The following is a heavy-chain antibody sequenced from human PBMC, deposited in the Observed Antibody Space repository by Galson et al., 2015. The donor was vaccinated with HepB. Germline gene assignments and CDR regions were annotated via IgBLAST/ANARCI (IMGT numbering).Heavy chain of an antibody. CDR2: ISSSSSYI. D-gene: IGHD3-3*01. CDR3: AREGGRFLEWLTNDTPRYFDY. J-gene: IGHJ4*02. V-gene: IGHV3-21*01. Sequence: SLRLSCAASGFTFSSYSMNWVRQAPGKGLEWVSSISSSSSYIYYADSVKGRFTISRDNAKNSLYLQMNSLRAEDTAVYYCAREGGRFLEWLTNDTPRYFDYWGQGTLVTVSS. CDR1: GFTFSSYS.